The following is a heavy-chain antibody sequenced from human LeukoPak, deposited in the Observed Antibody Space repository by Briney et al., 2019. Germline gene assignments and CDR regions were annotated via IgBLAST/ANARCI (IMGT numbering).Heavy chain of an antibody. J-gene: IGHJ5*02. CDR1: GGSISSSSYY. D-gene: IGHD6-6*01. CDR2: IYYSGST. V-gene: IGHV4-39*07. Sequence: SETLSLTCTVSGGSISSSSYYWGWMRQPPGMGLEWIGSIYYSGSTYYNPSLKSRVTISVDTSKNQFSLKLSSVTAADTAVYYCARDGAAPTLNWFDPWGQGTLVTVSS. CDR3: ARDGAAPTLNWFDP.